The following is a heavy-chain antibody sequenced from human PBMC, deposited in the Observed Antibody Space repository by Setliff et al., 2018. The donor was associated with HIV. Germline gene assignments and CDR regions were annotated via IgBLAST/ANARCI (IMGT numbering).Heavy chain of an antibody. CDR3: ARTSTTTGTTLNWFDP. J-gene: IGHJ5*02. D-gene: IGHD1-1*01. CDR1: GFPLSTYT. Sequence: GGSLRLSCAASGFPLSTYTMNWVRQAPGKGLEWISSISSNIIYIYYADSVRGRFTISRDNAKNSLYLQMNSLRVEDTAVYYCARTSTTTGTTLNWFDPWGQGTLVTVSS. CDR2: ISSNIIYI. V-gene: IGHV3-21*01.